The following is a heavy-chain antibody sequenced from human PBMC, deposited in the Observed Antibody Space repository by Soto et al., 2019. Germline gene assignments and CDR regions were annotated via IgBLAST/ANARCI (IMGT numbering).Heavy chain of an antibody. D-gene: IGHD1-1*01. J-gene: IGHJ3*02. Sequence: HPGGSLRLSCAVSGFICSSYDMSWVRQAPGKGLEWVSTILVGGSTHYEDSVKGRFTISRDTSKNTVYLQMNRLTGGDTAVYYCAKATATSGGAFEIYGQGTMVT. V-gene: IGHV3-23*01. CDR1: GFICSSYD. CDR2: ILVGGST. CDR3: AKATATSGGAFEI.